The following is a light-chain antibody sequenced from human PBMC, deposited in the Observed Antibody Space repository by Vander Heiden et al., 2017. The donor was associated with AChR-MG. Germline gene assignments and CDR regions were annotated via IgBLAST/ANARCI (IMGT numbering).Light chain of an antibody. CDR3: SSYTSSSTRV. J-gene: IGLJ3*02. V-gene: IGLV2-14*03. CDR1: SSDVGDYNY. Sequence: QSALTQPASVSGSPGQSITISCTGTSSDVGDYNYVACYQQHPGNAPKRMMYDVSNRPSGVSNRFSGSKSGNTASPTISELQAEDEADDYCSSYTSSSTRVFGGGTKLTVL. CDR2: DVS.